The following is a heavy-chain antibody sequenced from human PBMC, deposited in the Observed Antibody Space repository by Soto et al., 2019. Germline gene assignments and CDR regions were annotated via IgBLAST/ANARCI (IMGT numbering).Heavy chain of an antibody. Sequence: AGGSLRLSCAASGFTFSSYSMNWVRQAPGKGLEWVSYISSSSSTIYYADSVKGRFTISRDNAKNSLYLQMNSLRDEDTAVYYCARGWGIHYYDSNYYFDYWGQGTLVTVSS. J-gene: IGHJ4*02. CDR2: ISSSSSTI. CDR3: ARGWGIHYYDSNYYFDY. D-gene: IGHD3-22*01. CDR1: GFTFSSYS. V-gene: IGHV3-48*02.